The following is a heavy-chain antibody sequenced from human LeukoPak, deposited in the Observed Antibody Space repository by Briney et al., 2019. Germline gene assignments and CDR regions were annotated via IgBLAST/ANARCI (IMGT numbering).Heavy chain of an antibody. J-gene: IGHJ4*02. CDR3: AREAYYGDSPYYFDY. CDR1: GYSISSDYY. CDR2: IFHSGNS. V-gene: IGHV4-38-2*02. D-gene: IGHD4-17*01. Sequence: SETLSLTCSVSGYSISSDYYWGWIRQPPGKGLEWIGSIFHSGNSYYNPSLKSRITMSVDTSKDRFSLRLHSVTAADTAVYYCAREAYYGDSPYYFDYWGQGTLVTVSS.